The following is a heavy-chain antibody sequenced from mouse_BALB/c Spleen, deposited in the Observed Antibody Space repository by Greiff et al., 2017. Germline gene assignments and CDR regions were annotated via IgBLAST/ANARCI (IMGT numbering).Heavy chain of an antibody. CDR1: GFTFSSYA. Sequence: EVKLVESGGGLVKPGGSLKLSCAASGFTFSSYAMSWVRQSPEKRLEWVAEISSGGSYTYYPDTVTGRFTISRDNAKNTLYLEMSSLRSEDTAMYYCARVDGFTLGYAMDYWGQGTSVTVSS. J-gene: IGHJ4*01. CDR2: ISSGGSYT. CDR3: ARVDGFTLGYAMDY. V-gene: IGHV5-9-4*01. D-gene: IGHD2-3*01.